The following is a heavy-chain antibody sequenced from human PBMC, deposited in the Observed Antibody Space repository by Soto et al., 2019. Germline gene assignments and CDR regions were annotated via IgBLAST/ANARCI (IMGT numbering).Heavy chain of an antibody. CDR3: ASDLAGRADV. CDR2: MNEDGGTT. Sequence: EVQLVESGGGLVRPGGSLRLSCAASGFTFSSYWMHWVRQALGKGLVWVSRMNEDGGTTEYADSVKGRFTISRDNAKNTLYLEMNSLRVAYRAVYYCASDLAGRADVWGNGTTVTVSS. J-gene: IGHJ6*04. CDR1: GFTFSSYW. V-gene: IGHV3-74*03.